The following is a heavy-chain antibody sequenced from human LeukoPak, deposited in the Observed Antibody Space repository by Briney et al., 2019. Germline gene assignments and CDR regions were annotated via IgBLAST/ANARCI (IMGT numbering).Heavy chain of an antibody. CDR2: ITSSSTTI. Sequence: PGGSLRLSCAASGFTFSTYTMNWVRQAPGKGLEWVSYITSSSTTIYYADSVKGRFTISRDNAKNSLYLQMNSLRAEDTAVYYCARHHAGKGAFDIWGQGTMVTVSS. J-gene: IGHJ3*02. D-gene: IGHD1-14*01. V-gene: IGHV3-48*01. CDR1: GFTFSTYT. CDR3: ARHHAGKGAFDI.